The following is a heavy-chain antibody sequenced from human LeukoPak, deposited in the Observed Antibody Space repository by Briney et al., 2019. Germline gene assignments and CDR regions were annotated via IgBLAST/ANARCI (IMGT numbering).Heavy chain of an antibody. CDR1: GYTFTGYY. CDR3: ARGRAPGVFLVRGVHNWFDP. Sequence: ASVKVSCKASGYTFTGYYMHWVRQAPGQGLEWMGWMNPNSGNTGYAQKFQGRVTMTRNTSISTAYMELSSLRSEDTAVYYCARGRAPGVFLVRGVHNWFDPWGQGTLVTVSS. CDR2: MNPNSGNT. D-gene: IGHD3-10*01. V-gene: IGHV1-8*02. J-gene: IGHJ5*02.